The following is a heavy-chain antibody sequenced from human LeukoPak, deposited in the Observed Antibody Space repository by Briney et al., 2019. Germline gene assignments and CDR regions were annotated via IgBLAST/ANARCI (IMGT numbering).Heavy chain of an antibody. Sequence: NPSETLSLTCTVSGGSISNGDHYWSWIRQHPGKGLEWIVPIYYSGSTYYNPSLKSRGIMSVATSKNQFSLKLSSLTAADTAVYYGARIMLSWREFDCWGQGTLVTVSS. CDR2: IYYSGST. CDR1: GGSISNGDHY. J-gene: IGHJ4*02. CDR3: ARIMLSWREFDC. D-gene: IGHD1-26*01. V-gene: IGHV4-31*03.